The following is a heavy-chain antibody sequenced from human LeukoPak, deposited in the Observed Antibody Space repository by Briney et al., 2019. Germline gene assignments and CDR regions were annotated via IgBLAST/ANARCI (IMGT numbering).Heavy chain of an antibody. V-gene: IGHV1-69*01. J-gene: IGHJ6*02. Sequence: SVNVSFTASGGTFSSYAISWVRQAPGQGLEWMGGIIPIFGTANYAQKFQGRVTITADESTSTAYMELSSLRSEDTAVYYCARDSPQYYYGSGSPYYYGMDVWGQGTTVTVSS. CDR1: GGTFSSYA. D-gene: IGHD3-10*01. CDR3: ARDSPQYYYGSGSPYYYGMDV. CDR2: IIPIFGTA.